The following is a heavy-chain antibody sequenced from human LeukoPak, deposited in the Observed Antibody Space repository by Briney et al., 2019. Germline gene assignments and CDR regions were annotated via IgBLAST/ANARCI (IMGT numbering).Heavy chain of an antibody. CDR2: IKPDGNER. D-gene: IGHD6-19*01. V-gene: IGHV3-7*01. CDR3: ARRQWTAFDF. J-gene: IGHJ3*01. Sequence: GGSLRLYCAASGFTFNTYWISWVRQAPGKGLQWVANIKPDGNERYYVDYVKGRFTISRDNARSSLYLQMNSLRVEDTAIYYCARRQWTAFDFWGQGTMVTVSS. CDR1: GFTFNTYW.